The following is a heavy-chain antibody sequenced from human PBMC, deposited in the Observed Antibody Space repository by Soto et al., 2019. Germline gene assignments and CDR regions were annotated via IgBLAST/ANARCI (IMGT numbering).Heavy chain of an antibody. CDR3: ARSIVVVTALDY. CDR2: INAGNGNT. D-gene: IGHD2-21*02. Sequence: QVQLVQSGAEEKKPGASVKVSCKASSYTFTSYAMHWVRQAPGQRREWMGWINAGNGNTKYSQKFQGRVTITRDTSASTAYMELSSLRFEDTAVYYCARSIVVVTALDYWGQGTLVTVSS. V-gene: IGHV1-3*05. CDR1: SYTFTSYA. J-gene: IGHJ4*02.